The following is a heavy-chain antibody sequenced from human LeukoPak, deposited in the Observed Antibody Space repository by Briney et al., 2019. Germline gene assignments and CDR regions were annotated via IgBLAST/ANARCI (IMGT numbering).Heavy chain of an antibody. V-gene: IGHV1-2*02. CDR1: GYTFTGYY. J-gene: IGHJ4*02. D-gene: IGHD6-19*01. CDR3: AREGAGYSSGWYLS. Sequence: GASVKVSCKASGYTFTGYYMHWVRQAPGQGLEWMGWINPNSGGTNYAQKFQGRVTMTRDTSISTAYMELGRLRSDDTAVYYCAREGAGYSSGWYLSWGQGTLVTVSS. CDR2: INPNSGGT.